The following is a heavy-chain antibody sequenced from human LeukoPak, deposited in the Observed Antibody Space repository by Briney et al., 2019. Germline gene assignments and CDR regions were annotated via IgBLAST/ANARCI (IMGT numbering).Heavy chain of an antibody. J-gene: IGHJ4*02. CDR3: RRDRGYSGSSLFAN. V-gene: IGHV3-30*03. D-gene: IGHD5-12*01. Sequence: PGGSLRLSCAGSGFTFSRYAMHWVRQAPGKGLEWMAVISDDGKNKAYGDAVVGRFPISRDNSKNTVFVQMNFLRAEDTAVYYCRRDRGYSGSSLFANWGQGTLVTASS. CDR2: ISDDGKNK. CDR1: GFTFSRYA.